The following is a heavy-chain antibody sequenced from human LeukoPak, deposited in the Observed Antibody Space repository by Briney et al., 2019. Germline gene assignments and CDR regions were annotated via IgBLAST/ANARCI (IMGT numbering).Heavy chain of an antibody. J-gene: IGHJ6*03. D-gene: IGHD3-22*01. Sequence: PSETLSLTCTISGDSIRSPPYYWGWIRQPPGKGLEWVGHIFSSGSTYYNPSLKSRVTISRDTSKNQFSLHLNSGTAADTAVYYCARAPSDSSGYSSYYYYMDVWGKGTTVTVSS. CDR1: GDSIRSPPYY. V-gene: IGHV4-39*07. CDR3: ARAPSDSSGYSSYYYYMDV. CDR2: IFSSGST.